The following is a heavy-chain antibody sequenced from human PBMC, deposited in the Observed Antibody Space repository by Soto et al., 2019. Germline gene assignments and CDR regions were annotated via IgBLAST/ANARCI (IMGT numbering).Heavy chain of an antibody. Sequence: GGDRRLSCAASGFTFSYYYMSWRRQAPGKGLEWVSYISTSDSIYYADSVKGRFTISRDNAKNSLYLQMNSLRAEDTAVYYCARDLGYYDSSGYFDYWGQGTLVTVSS. CDR1: GFTFSYYY. V-gene: IGHV3-11*01. J-gene: IGHJ4*02. D-gene: IGHD3-22*01. CDR3: ARDLGYYDSSGYFDY. CDR2: ISTSDSI.